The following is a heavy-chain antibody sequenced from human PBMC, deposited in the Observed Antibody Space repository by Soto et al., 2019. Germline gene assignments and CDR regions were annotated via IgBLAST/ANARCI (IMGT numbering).Heavy chain of an antibody. D-gene: IGHD3-22*01. CDR3: AREFSSGYRKPYAFDI. V-gene: IGHV3-11*05. J-gene: IGHJ3*02. CDR1: GFTFSDYY. CDR2: ISSSSSYT. Sequence: PGGSLRLSCAASGFTFSDYYMSWIRQAPGKGLEWVSYISSSSSYTNYADSVKGRFTISRDNAKNSLYLQMNSLRAEDTAVYYCAREFSSGYRKPYAFDIWGQGTMVTVSS.